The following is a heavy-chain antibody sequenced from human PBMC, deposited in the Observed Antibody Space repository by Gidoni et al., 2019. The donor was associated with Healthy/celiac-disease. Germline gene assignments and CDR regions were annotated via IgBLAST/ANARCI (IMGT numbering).Heavy chain of an antibody. Sequence: QVQLQESGPGLVKPSGTLSLTCAVSGGSISSSNWWRWVRQPPGKGLEWIGEIYHSGSTNYNPSLKSRVTISVDKSKNQFSLKLSSVTAADTAVYYCARNTYYYGSGKSWYFDLWGRGTLVTVSS. J-gene: IGHJ2*01. V-gene: IGHV4-4*02. CDR1: GGSISSSNW. CDR2: IYHSGST. CDR3: ARNTYYYGSGKSWYFDL. D-gene: IGHD3-10*01.